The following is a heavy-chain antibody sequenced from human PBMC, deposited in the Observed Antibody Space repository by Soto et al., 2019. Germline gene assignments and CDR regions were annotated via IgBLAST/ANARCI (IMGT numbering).Heavy chain of an antibody. Sequence: EVQLVESGGGLVPPGGSLRLSCAASGVGFSTSWMSWVRQAPGKGLEWVGRILSKNDGGTTDYPAPVKGRFIISRDDSKNELYLKMNGLKTEDTAVYYCSPYDSVWGPYLVRWAYGAKGTLVTVSS. D-gene: IGHD3-16*01. V-gene: IGHV3-15*01. CDR3: SPYDSVWGPYLVRWAY. CDR1: GVGFSTSW. CDR2: ILSKNDGGTT. J-gene: IGHJ4*02.